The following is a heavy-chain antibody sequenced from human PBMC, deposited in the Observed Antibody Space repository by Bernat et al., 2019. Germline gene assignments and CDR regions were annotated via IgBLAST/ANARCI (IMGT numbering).Heavy chain of an antibody. CDR1: GFTFSSYS. Sequence: EVQLVESGGGLVKPGGSLRLSCPASGFTFSSYSMNWVRQAPGKGLEWVSSIISSSIYIYYADSVKGRFTISRDNAKNSLYLQMNSLRAEDTAVYYCARDGVYSRSSAEYWGQGTLVTVSS. CDR3: ARDGVYSRSSAEY. J-gene: IGHJ4*02. D-gene: IGHD6-6*01. V-gene: IGHV3-21*01. CDR2: IISSSIYI.